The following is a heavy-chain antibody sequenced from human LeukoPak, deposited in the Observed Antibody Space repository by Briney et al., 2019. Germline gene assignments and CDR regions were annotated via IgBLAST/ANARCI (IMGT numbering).Heavy chain of an antibody. CDR3: ARSSTGYCSSSSCYPAFDM. CDR2: IYTGGST. CDR1: GFTVSTNY. D-gene: IGHD2-2*01. Sequence: GGSLRLSCAASGFTVSTNYMSWVRQAPGKGLEWVSVIYTGGSTYYADSVKGRFTISRDNSKNTLYLQMNSLRAEGTAVYYCARSSTGYCSSSSCYPAFDMWGQGTMVTVSS. V-gene: IGHV3-66*01. J-gene: IGHJ3*02.